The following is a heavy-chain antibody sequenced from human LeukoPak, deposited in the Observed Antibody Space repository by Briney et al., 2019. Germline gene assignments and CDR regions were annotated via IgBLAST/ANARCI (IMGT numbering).Heavy chain of an antibody. Sequence: SETLSLTCTVSGGSISSYYWSWIRQPAGKGLEWIGRIYTSGSTNYNPSLMSRVTISVDTSKNQFTLKLSSVTAADTAVYYCARDRLDTAMVTPFDYWGQGTLVTVSS. V-gene: IGHV4-4*07. CDR3: ARDRLDTAMVTPFDY. J-gene: IGHJ4*02. D-gene: IGHD5-18*01. CDR1: GGSISSYY. CDR2: IYTSGST.